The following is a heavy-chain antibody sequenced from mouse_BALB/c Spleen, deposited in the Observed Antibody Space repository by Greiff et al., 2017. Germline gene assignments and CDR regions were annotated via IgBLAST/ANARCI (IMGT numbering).Heavy chain of an antibody. CDR2: ISDGGSYT. CDR1: GFTFSDYY. V-gene: IGHV5-4*02. CDR3: ARHDGYYPFAY. J-gene: IGHJ3*01. Sequence: EVQRVESGGGLVKPGGSLKLSCAASGFTFSDYYMYWVRQTPEKRLEWVATISDGGSYTYYPDSVKGRFTISRDNAKNNLYLQMSSLKSEDTAMYYCARHDGYYPFAYWGQGTLVTVSA. D-gene: IGHD2-3*01.